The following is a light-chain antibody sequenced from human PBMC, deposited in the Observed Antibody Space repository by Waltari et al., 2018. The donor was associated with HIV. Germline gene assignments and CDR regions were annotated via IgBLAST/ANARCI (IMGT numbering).Light chain of an antibody. J-gene: IGLJ2*01. Sequence: SYELTQPPSVSVSPGQTASITCSGAKLGDKYACWYQQKPGQSPVLVIYQDSKRPSGIPERFSGSNSGNTATLTISGTQAMDEADYYCQAWDSSTGVVFGGGTKLTVL. CDR2: QDS. CDR1: KLGDKY. V-gene: IGLV3-1*01. CDR3: QAWDSSTGVV.